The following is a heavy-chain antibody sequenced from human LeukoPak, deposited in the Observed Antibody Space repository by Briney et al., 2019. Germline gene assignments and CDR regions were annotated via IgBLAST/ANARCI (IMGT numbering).Heavy chain of an antibody. CDR3: ARHRGTYYDY. Sequence: GGSLRLSCAASGFTFSSYWMSWVRQAPGKGLEWVANIKQDGSERYYVVSVRGRFTISRDNAKNSLYLQMNSLRAEDTAVYYCARHRGTYYDYWGQGTLVTVSS. V-gene: IGHV3-7*01. D-gene: IGHD3-16*01. CDR2: IKQDGSER. J-gene: IGHJ4*02. CDR1: GFTFSSYW.